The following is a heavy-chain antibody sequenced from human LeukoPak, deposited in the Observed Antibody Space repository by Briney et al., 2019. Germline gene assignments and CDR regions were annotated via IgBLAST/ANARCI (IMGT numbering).Heavy chain of an antibody. CDR2: IYHSGST. CDR3: ARGPDPSHYGRLHWFDP. J-gene: IGHJ5*02. CDR1: GGSFSGYY. V-gene: IGHV4-34*01. D-gene: IGHD1-14*01. Sequence: PSETLSLTCAVYGGSFSGYYWSWVRQPPGKGLEWIGEIYHSGSTNYNPSLKSRVTISVDKSKNQFSMKLSSVTAADTAVYYCARGPDPSHYGRLHWFDPWGQGTLVTVSS.